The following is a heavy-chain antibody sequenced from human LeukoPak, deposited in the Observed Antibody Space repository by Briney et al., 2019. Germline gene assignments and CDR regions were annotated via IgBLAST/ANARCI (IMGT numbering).Heavy chain of an antibody. D-gene: IGHD6-19*01. CDR3: ARQAYRQWLVGGFDY. V-gene: IGHV4-39*01. J-gene: IGHJ4*02. CDR1: GGSISSSSYY. Sequence: PSETLSLTCTVSGGSISSSSYYWGWIRQPPGKGLEWIANIYYSGSTYYNPSLKSRVTISVDTSKNQFSLKLSSVTAADTAVYYCARQAYRQWLVGGFDYWGQGTLVTVSS. CDR2: IYYSGST.